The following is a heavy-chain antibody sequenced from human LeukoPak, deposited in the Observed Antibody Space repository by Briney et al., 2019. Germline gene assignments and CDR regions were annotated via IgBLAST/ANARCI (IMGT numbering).Heavy chain of an antibody. CDR1: GGSISSSSYY. D-gene: IGHD3-22*01. CDR2: IYYSGST. J-gene: IGHJ4*01. Sequence: SETLSLTCTVSGGSISSSSYYWGWIRQPPGKGLEWIGSIYYSGSTYYNPSLKSRVTISVDTSKNQFSLKLSSVTAADTAVYYCARRGARKGYYDSSGYYRVAGPAPPQTFDYWGQGTLVTVSS. CDR3: ARRGARKGYYDSSGYYRVAGPAPPQTFDY. V-gene: IGHV4-39*07.